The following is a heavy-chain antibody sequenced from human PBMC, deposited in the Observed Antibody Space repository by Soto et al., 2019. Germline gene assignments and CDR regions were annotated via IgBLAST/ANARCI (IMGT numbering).Heavy chain of an antibody. Sequence: SETLSLTCTVSGGSISSSSYYWGWIRRPPGKGLEWIGSIYYSGSTYYNPSLKSRVTISVDTSKNQFSLKLSSVTAADTAVYYCARRQDSSSPHFDYWGQGTLVTVSS. D-gene: IGHD6-6*01. CDR1: GGSISSSSYY. CDR2: IYYSGST. J-gene: IGHJ4*02. CDR3: ARRQDSSSPHFDY. V-gene: IGHV4-39*01.